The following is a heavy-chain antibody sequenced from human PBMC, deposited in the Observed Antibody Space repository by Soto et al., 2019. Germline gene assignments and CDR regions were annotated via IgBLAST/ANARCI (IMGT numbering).Heavy chain of an antibody. CDR2: IKSKTDGGTT. J-gene: IGHJ6*02. D-gene: IGHD1-1*01. CDR3: TTVPYNWNDARALLVMEV. Sequence: ERVGRIKSKTDGGTTDYAAPVKGRFTISRDDSKNTLYLQMNSLKTEDTAVYYCTTVPYNWNDARALLVMEVWGQGTTVPVSS. V-gene: IGHV3-15*07.